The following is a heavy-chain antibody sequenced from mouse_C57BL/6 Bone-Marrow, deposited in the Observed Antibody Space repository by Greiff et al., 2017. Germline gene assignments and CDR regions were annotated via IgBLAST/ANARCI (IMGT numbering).Heavy chain of an antibody. CDR3: ARHLYYCYDRFAY. J-gene: IGHJ3*01. Sequence: EVQRVESGGDLVKPGGSLKLSCAASGFTFSSYGMSWVRQTPDKRLEWVATISSGGSYTYYPDSVKGRFTISRDNDKNTLYLQMSSLKSEDTAMYYCARHLYYCYDRFAYWGQGTLVTVSA. V-gene: IGHV5-6*01. D-gene: IGHD2-2*01. CDR2: ISSGGSYT. CDR1: GFTFSSYG.